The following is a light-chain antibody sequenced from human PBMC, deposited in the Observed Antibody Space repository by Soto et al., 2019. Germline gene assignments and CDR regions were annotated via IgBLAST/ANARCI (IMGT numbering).Light chain of an antibody. Sequence: QSALTQPASVSGSPGQSITISCTGTSGDVGGSNSVSWYQHHPGKAPKLMIYDVNNRPSGVSNRFSGSKSGNTASLTISGLQPDDEDDYYCSSYTSVSTLVFGGGTKVTVL. J-gene: IGLJ3*02. CDR3: SSYTSVSTLV. V-gene: IGLV2-14*01. CDR1: SGDVGGSNS. CDR2: DVN.